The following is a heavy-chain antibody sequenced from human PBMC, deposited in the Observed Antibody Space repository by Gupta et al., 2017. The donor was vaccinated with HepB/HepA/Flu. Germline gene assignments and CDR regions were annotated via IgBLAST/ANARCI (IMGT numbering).Heavy chain of an antibody. Sequence: QVQLVESGGGVVEPGRSLTLPWAASGLTFSSYAIHWFRQAPGKGLEWVAVVRSDASTIYYANSVKGRFTISRDNSKNTVYLQMNSLRDEDTAVYYCVRQYSSGWFGAVDYWGQGTLVTVSS. CDR2: VRSDASTI. V-gene: IGHV3-30*03. D-gene: IGHD6-19*01. CDR1: GLTFSSYA. J-gene: IGHJ4*02. CDR3: VRQYSSGWFGAVDY.